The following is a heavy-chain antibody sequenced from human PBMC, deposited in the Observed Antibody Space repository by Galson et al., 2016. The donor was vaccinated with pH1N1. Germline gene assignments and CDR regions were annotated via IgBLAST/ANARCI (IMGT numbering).Heavy chain of an antibody. V-gene: IGHV3-7*01. D-gene: IGHD5-12*01. J-gene: IGHJ6*02. CDR2: INQDGSDK. CDR3: AGTGSDYDTYYFHYGMNV. CDR1: GFTFNSFW. Sequence: SLRLSCAASGFTFNSFWMSWVRQAPGKGLEWVANINQDGSDKNYVASVKGRFTISRDNPKNSLYLQMNSLRAEDTAVYYCAGTGSDYDTYYFHYGMNVWGQGTTVTVSS.